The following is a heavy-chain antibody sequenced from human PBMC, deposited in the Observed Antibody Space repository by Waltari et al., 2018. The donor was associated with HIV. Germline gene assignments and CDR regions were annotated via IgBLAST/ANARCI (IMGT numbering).Heavy chain of an antibody. Sequence: EVQLVQSGAEVQKPGESLRISCKGSGYTFTNYWITWVPQMPGKGLEWLGRIAPSDSHTNYSPAFQGHITISADRSTSTADLQWSSLKASDTAMYYCARHQFLVAEYYFDIWGQGTLVTVSS. D-gene: IGHD5-12*01. CDR1: GYTFTNYW. V-gene: IGHV5-10-1*01. J-gene: IGHJ4*02. CDR3: ARHQFLVAEYYFDI. CDR2: IAPSDSHT.